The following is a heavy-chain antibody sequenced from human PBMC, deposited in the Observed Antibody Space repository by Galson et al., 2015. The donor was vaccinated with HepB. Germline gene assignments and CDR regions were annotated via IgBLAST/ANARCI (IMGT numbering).Heavy chain of an antibody. Sequence: QSGAEVKKPGESLRISCKGSGYSFGSYWISWVRQMPGKGPEWMGRIDSSDSVSNYSPSFQGRVTISADKSLNTAYLQWSSLKASDTAMYYCARHKRSSAIYDTSGYYYGLDYWGQGTLVTVSS. D-gene: IGHD3-22*01. CDR1: GYSFGSYW. J-gene: IGHJ4*02. V-gene: IGHV5-10-1*01. CDR2: IDSSDSVS. CDR3: ARHKRSSAIYDTSGYYYGLDY.